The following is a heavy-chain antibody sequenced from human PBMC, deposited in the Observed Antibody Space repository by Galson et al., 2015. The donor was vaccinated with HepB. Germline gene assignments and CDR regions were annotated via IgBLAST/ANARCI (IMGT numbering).Heavy chain of an antibody. Sequence: SCKAVGYPFDTYGIPWVRPAPGQGLECMGWIRVSPGPTTYAQKFQARVTMTAARGTRTAYMEVTSLRSEDTAVYYCARDDLIVGANPDYWGQGTRVIVSS. J-gene: IGHJ4*02. V-gene: IGHV1-18*01. D-gene: IGHD1-26*01. CDR2: IRVSPGPT. CDR1: GYPFDTYG. CDR3: ARDDLIVGANPDY.